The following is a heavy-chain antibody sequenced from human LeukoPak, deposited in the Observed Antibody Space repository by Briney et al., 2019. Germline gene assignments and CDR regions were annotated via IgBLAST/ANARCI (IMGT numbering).Heavy chain of an antibody. Sequence: GASVTVSCKASGYTFTSYYMHWVRQAPGQGLEWMGIINPSGGSTSYAQKFQGRVTMTRDTSTSTVYMELSSLRSEDTAVYYCARDGGIYDSSGYYYLWGQGTLVTVSS. CDR2: INPSGGST. D-gene: IGHD3-22*01. J-gene: IGHJ5*02. V-gene: IGHV1-46*01. CDR1: GYTFTSYY. CDR3: ARDGGIYDSSGYYYL.